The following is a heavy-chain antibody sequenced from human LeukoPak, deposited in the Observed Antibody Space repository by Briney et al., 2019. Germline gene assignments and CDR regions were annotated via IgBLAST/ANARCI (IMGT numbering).Heavy chain of an antibody. CDR2: ISYDGSNK. CDR1: GFTFSSYA. D-gene: IGHD1-26*01. Sequence: GGSLRLSCAASGFTFSSYAMHWVRQAPGKGLEWVAVISYDGSNKYYADSVKGRFTISRDNSKNTLYLQMSSLRPEDTAVYYCARGGGGGSYWTLEGMDVWGQGTTVTVSS. V-gene: IGHV3-30*04. CDR3: ARGGGGGSYWTLEGMDV. J-gene: IGHJ6*02.